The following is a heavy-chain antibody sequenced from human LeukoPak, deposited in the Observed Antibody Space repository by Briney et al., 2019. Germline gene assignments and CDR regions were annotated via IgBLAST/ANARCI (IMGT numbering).Heavy chain of an antibody. V-gene: IGHV4-59*01. Sequence: KPSETLSLTXTVSGGSISSYYWSWIWQPPGKGLEWIGYIYYSGSTNYNPSLKSRVTISVDTSKNQFSLKLSSVTAADTAVYYCAREVPAADNWFDPWGQGTLVTVSS. CDR3: AREVPAADNWFDP. CDR2: IYYSGST. CDR1: GGSISSYY. J-gene: IGHJ5*02. D-gene: IGHD2-2*01.